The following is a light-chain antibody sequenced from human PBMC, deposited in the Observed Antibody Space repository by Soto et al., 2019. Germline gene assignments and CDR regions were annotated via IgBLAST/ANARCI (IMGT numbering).Light chain of an antibody. CDR1: QIISTY. CDR2: RAS. Sequence: IQMTQSPSSLSASVGDRVTISCRASQIISTYLNWYQQKPGTAPRLLIARASSVKSGVPPRFSGSGSGRDVTLTISSLRPEDSATYFCQQSYTSPPWTFGQGTKVEVK. J-gene: IGKJ1*01. CDR3: QQSYTSPPWT. V-gene: IGKV1-39*01.